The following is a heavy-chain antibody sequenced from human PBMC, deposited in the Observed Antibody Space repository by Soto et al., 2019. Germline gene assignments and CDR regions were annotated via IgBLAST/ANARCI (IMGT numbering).Heavy chain of an antibody. D-gene: IGHD2-15*01. Sequence: SETLSLTCAVDGGSFRGHYRSWIRQPPGKGLEWIGEINHSGSTTYNPSLKSRVTITVDTSKHQFSLRLSSVTAADTAVYYCARVKGTRRDCSGGSGFDGFDLWGPGTMVPVSS. CDR1: GGSFRGHY. CDR3: ARVKGTRRDCSGGSGFDGFDL. CDR2: INHSGST. J-gene: IGHJ3*01. V-gene: IGHV4-34*01.